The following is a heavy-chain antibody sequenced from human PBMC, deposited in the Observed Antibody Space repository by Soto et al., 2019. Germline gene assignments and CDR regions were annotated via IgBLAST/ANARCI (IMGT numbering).Heavy chain of an antibody. CDR3: ARVVPGAEAWFGP. CDR2: ISLYSDGT. V-gene: IGHV1-18*01. Sequence: ASVKASGETSGYTFSNYCITWVREAPGQPLEWLGWISLYSDGTNYAQKFQGRVSMTTDTSTTTAYMELRSLRSDDTAVYYCARVVPGAEAWFGPWGQGTLVTVSS. J-gene: IGHJ5*02. CDR1: GYTFSNYC. D-gene: IGHD2-2*01.